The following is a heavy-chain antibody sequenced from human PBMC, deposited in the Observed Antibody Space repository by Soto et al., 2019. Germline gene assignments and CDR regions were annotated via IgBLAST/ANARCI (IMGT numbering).Heavy chain of an antibody. CDR3: ARRYKSAGWLEP. CDR1: GYTFATYA. V-gene: IGHV1-3*01. Sequence: ASVKVSCKASGYTFATYAIHWVRQAPGQGLEWMGWINPATGNTEYSEKFQDRVTITRDTSASTAYMELRGLRSEDTAVYYCARRYKSAGWLEPWGHGTLVTVSS. D-gene: IGHD1-1*01. CDR2: INPATGNT. J-gene: IGHJ5*02.